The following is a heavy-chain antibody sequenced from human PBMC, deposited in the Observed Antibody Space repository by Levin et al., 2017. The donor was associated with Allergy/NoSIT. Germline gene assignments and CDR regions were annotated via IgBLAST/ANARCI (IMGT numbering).Heavy chain of an antibody. V-gene: IGHV3-11*05. D-gene: IGHD3-10*01. J-gene: IGHJ4*02. CDR1: GFSFTDYY. CDR2: ISGSGSFT. Sequence: GESLKISCAVSGFSFTDYYMSWIRQAPGKGLEWISYISGSGSFTNYADSVKGRFTISRDNAKYSLFLQMNNVRAEDTAIYYCAREASGTHRFEFWGQGALVTLSS. CDR3: AREASGTHRFEF.